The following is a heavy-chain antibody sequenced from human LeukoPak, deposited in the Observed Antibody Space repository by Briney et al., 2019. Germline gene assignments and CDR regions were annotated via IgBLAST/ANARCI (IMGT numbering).Heavy chain of an antibody. J-gene: IGHJ4*02. CDR3: ARGQIVGATQGNFDY. D-gene: IGHD1-26*01. Sequence: ASVKVSCKASGGTFSSYAISWVRQAPGQGLEWMGWISAYNGNTNYAQKLQGRVTMTTDTSTSTAYMELRSLRSDDTAVYYCARGQIVGATQGNFDYWGQGTLVTVSS. CDR2: ISAYNGNT. V-gene: IGHV1-18*01. CDR1: GGTFSSYA.